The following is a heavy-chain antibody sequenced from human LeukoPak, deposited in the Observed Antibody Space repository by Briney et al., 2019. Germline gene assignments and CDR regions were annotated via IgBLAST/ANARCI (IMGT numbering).Heavy chain of an antibody. V-gene: IGHV4-59*01. CDR3: ARDSYYDTSGYFNDTFDM. D-gene: IGHD3-22*01. Sequence: SETLSLTCTVSGVSISSYYWSWIRQPPENGLEWIGHISDSGDTNYNPSLKSRVTISVDTSKKQFSLKLSSVTTADTAVYYCARDSYYDTSGYFNDTFDMWGQGTLVTVSS. J-gene: IGHJ3*02. CDR2: ISDSGDT. CDR1: GVSISSYY.